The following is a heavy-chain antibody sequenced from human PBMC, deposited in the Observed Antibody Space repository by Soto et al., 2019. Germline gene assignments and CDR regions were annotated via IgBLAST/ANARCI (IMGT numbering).Heavy chain of an antibody. V-gene: IGHV3-30*18. CDR1: GFTFSSYG. D-gene: IGHD3-10*01. Sequence: PGGSLRLSCAASGFTFSSYGMHWVRQAPGKGLEWVAVISYDGSNKYYADSVKGRFTISRDNSKNTLYLQMNSLRAEDTAVYYCANGHDDYYGSGSSVDYWGQGTLVTVSS. J-gene: IGHJ4*02. CDR3: ANGHDDYYGSGSSVDY. CDR2: ISYDGSNK.